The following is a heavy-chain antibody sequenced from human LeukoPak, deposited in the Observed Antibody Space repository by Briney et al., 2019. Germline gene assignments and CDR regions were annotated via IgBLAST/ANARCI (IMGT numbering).Heavy chain of an antibody. CDR3: ARGGYYDSSGYTSYYFDY. D-gene: IGHD3-22*01. Sequence: SETLSLTCAVYDGSFSGYYWSWIRQHPGKGLEWIGYIYYSGSTYSNPSLKSRVTISVDTSKNQFSLKLSSVTAADTAVYYCARGGYYDSSGYTSYYFDYWGQGTLVTVSS. V-gene: IGHV4-31*11. CDR1: DGSFSGYY. J-gene: IGHJ4*02. CDR2: IYYSGST.